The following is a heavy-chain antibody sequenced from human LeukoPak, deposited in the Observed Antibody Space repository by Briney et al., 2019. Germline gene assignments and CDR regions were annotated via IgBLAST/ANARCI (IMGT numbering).Heavy chain of an antibody. Sequence: PGGSLRLSCAASGFSFSGYTINWVRQAPGKGLEWMAVIWYDGSNKYYADSVKGRFTISRDNSKNTLYLQMNSLRAEDTAVYYCAREAHCSGGSCYVGLDSSTYYYGMDVWGQGTTVTVSS. CDR2: IWYDGSNK. J-gene: IGHJ6*02. V-gene: IGHV3-33*08. CDR1: GFSFSGYT. D-gene: IGHD2-15*01. CDR3: AREAHCSGGSCYVGLDSSTYYYGMDV.